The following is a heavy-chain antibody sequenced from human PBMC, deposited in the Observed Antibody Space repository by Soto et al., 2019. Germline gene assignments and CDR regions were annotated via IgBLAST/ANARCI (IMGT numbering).Heavy chain of an antibody. J-gene: IGHJ4*02. D-gene: IGHD6-13*01. CDR3: ARDPSLLPYSSSWYYFDY. CDR1: GFTFSSYG. V-gene: IGHV3-33*01. Sequence: GGSLRLSCAASGFTFSSYGMHWVRQAPGKGLEWVAVIWYDGSNKYYADSVKGRFTISRDNSKNTLYLQMNSLRAEDTAVYYCARDPSLLPYSSSWYYFDYWGQGTLVTVSS. CDR2: IWYDGSNK.